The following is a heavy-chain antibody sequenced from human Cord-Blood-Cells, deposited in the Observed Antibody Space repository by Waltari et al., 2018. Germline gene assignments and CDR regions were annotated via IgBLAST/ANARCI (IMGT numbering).Heavy chain of an antibody. CDR3: AGEGAGTPTYVDY. V-gene: IGHV1-69*01. CDR2: GSPTCGTA. CDR1: GGTFSSYA. D-gene: IGHD1-1*01. J-gene: IGHJ4*02. Sequence: QVQLVQSGAEVKKPGSSVQVSCKASGGTFSSYAISWVRQAPGQGLKWRGGGSPTCGTATHGKESQGRATIAADESTSTAYMELSRLRCEDTAVYFCAGEGAGTPTYVDYWGQGTLGTVSS.